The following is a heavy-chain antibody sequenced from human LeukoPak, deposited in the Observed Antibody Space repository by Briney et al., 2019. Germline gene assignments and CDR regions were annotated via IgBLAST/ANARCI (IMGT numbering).Heavy chain of an antibody. D-gene: IGHD2-15*01. J-gene: IGHJ4*02. CDR1: GFTFGSYA. Sequence: GGSLRLSCAATGFTFGSYAMYWVRQAPGKGLEWVSGIFGSGGSAHYADSVKGRFTISRDNSKNTVYLQMDSLRAEDTAIYYCAKTTTGYSSGRYPAWPIDYWGQGTLVTVSS. CDR2: IFGSGGSA. V-gene: IGHV3-23*01. CDR3: AKTTTGYSSGRYPAWPIDY.